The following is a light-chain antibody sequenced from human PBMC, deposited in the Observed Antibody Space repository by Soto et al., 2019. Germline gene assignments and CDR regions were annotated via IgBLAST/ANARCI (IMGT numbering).Light chain of an antibody. CDR2: KNN. J-gene: IGLJ2*01. Sequence: QNVVTQPPSASGTPGQRVTISCSGSSSNIGSNYVYWYQQLPGTAPKLLIYKNNQRPSGVPDRFSGSKSGTSASLAISGLRSEGEADYYCAAWDDSLSGPVFGGGTKVTVL. CDR3: AAWDDSLSGPV. V-gene: IGLV1-47*01. CDR1: SSNIGSNY.